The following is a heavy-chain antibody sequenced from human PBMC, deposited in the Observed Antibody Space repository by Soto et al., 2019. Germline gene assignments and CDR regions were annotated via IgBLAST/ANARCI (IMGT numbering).Heavy chain of an antibody. D-gene: IGHD3-16*01. V-gene: IGHV4-31*03. CDR1: AGSLSRGGYY. J-gene: IGHJ5*02. Sequence: LPLTCPVSAGSLSRGGYYWGWIRHHPGRGLEWIGYVYFTGKTYYSPALESRITISVDRSKNQFSLNLKSVTAADTAMEDCARDLYSHGQVVTSWGQGTRVTVS. CDR2: VYFTGKT. CDR3: ARDLYSHGQVVTS.